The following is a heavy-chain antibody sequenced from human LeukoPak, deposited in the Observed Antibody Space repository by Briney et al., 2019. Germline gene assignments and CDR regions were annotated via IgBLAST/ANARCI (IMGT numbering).Heavy chain of an antibody. J-gene: IGHJ5*02. V-gene: IGHV1-2*06. CDR2: INPNSGGT. D-gene: IGHD2-15*01. CDR3: ARGYCSGGSCYSVENWFDP. Sequence: VASVKVSCKAARYTFIGYYMFWVRQAPGQGLEWMGRINPNSGGTNYAQKFQGRVTMTRDTSISTAYMELSRLRSDDTAVYYCARGYCSGGSCYSVENWFDPWGQGTLVTVSS. CDR1: RYTFIGYY.